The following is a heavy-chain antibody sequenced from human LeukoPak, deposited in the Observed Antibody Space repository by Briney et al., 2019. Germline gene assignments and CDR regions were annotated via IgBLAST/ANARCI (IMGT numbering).Heavy chain of an antibody. CDR3: ARDSCSGGSCYMYNWFDP. CDR1: GGTISRYY. J-gene: IGHJ5*02. V-gene: IGHV4-4*07. Sequence: SETLSLTCTVSGGTISRYYWSWIRQPPGKGLEWIGRIYTSGSTNYNPSLKSRVTMSVDTSKNQFSLKLSSVTAADTAVYYCARDSCSGGSCYMYNWFDPWGQGTLVTVSS. CDR2: IYTSGST. D-gene: IGHD2-15*01.